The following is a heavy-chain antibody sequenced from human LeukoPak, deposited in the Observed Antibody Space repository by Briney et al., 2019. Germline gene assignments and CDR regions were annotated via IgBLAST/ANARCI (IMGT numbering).Heavy chain of an antibody. J-gene: IGHJ6*03. V-gene: IGHV4-34*01. D-gene: IGHD4-11*01. Sequence: PLETLSLTCAVYGGSFSGYYWSWIRQPPGKGLEWIGEINHSGSTNYNPSLKSRVTISVDTSKNQFSLKLSSVTAADTAVYYCARWRPSNYVLPMRDYYYYMDVWGKGTTVTVSS. CDR2: INHSGST. CDR1: GGSFSGYY. CDR3: ARWRPSNYVLPMRDYYYYMDV.